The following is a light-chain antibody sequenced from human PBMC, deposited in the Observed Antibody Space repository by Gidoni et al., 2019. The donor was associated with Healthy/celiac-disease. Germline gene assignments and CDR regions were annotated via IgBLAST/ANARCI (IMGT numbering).Light chain of an antibody. CDR2: DES. J-gene: IGKJ2*01. CDR3: QQSDSNSYT. CDR1: QSISSY. Sequence: IQMTQSPSSLSASVGDRVTITCRASQSISSYLNWYQQKPGKAPKLMIYDESSLQSGVTSRFSGSGSGTDFTINISSLQHEDFATYYCQQSDSNSYTFXQXTKLEIK. V-gene: IGKV1-39*01.